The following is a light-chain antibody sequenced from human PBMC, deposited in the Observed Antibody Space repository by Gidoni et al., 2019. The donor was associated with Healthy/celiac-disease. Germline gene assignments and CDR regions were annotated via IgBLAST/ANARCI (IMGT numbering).Light chain of an antibody. CDR1: RSISSY. CDR2: AAS. CDR3: QQSYSTPRFT. Sequence: DIQMTQSPSSLSASVGDRVTITCRASRSISSYLNWYQQKPGKAPKLLIYAASSLQSGVPSRFSGSGSGTDFTLTISSLQPEDFATYYCQQSYSTPRFTFGPGTKVDIK. V-gene: IGKV1-39*01. J-gene: IGKJ3*01.